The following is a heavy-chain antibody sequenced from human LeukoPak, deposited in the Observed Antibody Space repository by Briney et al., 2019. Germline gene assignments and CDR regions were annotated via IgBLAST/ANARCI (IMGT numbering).Heavy chain of an antibody. Sequence: SETLSLTCTVSGGSISSGSYYWSWIRQPPGKGLEWIGYIYYSGSTNYNPSLKSRVTISVDTSKNQFSLKLSSVTAADTAVYYCARSTDYFDSSASDWGQGILVTVSS. CDR1: GGSISSGSYY. CDR2: IYYSGST. J-gene: IGHJ4*02. CDR3: ARSTDYFDSSASD. D-gene: IGHD3-22*01. V-gene: IGHV4-61*01.